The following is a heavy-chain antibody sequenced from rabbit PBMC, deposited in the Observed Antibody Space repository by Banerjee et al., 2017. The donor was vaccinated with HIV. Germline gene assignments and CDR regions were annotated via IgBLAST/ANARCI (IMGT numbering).Heavy chain of an antibody. J-gene: IGHJ4*01. CDR1: GFTLSSYW. Sequence: QEQLVESGGGLVKPEGSLTLTCTASGFTLSSYWMCWVRQAPGKGLEWIACIDGGSSGSTYYASWAKGRFTISKTSSTTVTLQVTSLAAADTATYFCATSNIGYQRFDLWGQGTLVTVS. V-gene: IGHV1S45*01. CDR3: ATSNIGYQRFDL. CDR2: IDGGSSGST. D-gene: IGHD1-1*01.